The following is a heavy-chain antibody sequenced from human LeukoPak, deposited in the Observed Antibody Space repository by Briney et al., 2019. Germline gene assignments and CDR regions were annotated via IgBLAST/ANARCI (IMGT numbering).Heavy chain of an antibody. CDR2: ITPSGRGA. J-gene: IGHJ4*02. Sequence: ASVKVSCKASGDTFTDHYVQWVRQAPGQGLEWMGWITPSGRGANSAQKFQGRLTFSRDTSIRPVYMQLTRLTSDDTAIYYCARQDEAGYYFDYWGQGTLVPVSS. CDR1: GDTFTDHY. V-gene: IGHV1-2*02. CDR3: ARQDEAGYYFDY.